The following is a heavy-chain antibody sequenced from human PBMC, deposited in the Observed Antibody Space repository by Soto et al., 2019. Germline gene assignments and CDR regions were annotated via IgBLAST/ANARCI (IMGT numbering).Heavy chain of an antibody. CDR3: AKIHRPVVVAAPEAFFDY. CDR1: GFTFSSYA. D-gene: IGHD2-15*01. CDR2: ISGSGGST. V-gene: IGHV3-23*01. J-gene: IGHJ4*02. Sequence: LRLSCAASGFTFSSYAMSWVRQAPGKGLEWVSAISGSGGSTYYADSVKGRFTISRDNSKNTLYLQMNSLRAEDTAVYYCAKIHRPVVVAAPEAFFDYWGQGTLVTVSS.